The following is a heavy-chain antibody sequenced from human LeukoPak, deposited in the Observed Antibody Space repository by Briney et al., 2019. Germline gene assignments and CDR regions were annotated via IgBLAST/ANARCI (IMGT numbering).Heavy chain of an antibody. CDR3: ARAKGGRYYFDY. J-gene: IGHJ4*02. CDR2: IYYSGST. CDR1: GGSISSNY. Sequence: PSETLSLTCIVSGGSISSNYWSWIRQPPGKGLEWIGYIYYSGSTNYNPSLKSRVTISVDTSKNQFSLKLSSVTAADTAVYYCARAKGGRYYFDYWGQGTLFTVSS. D-gene: IGHD3-16*01. V-gene: IGHV4-59*01.